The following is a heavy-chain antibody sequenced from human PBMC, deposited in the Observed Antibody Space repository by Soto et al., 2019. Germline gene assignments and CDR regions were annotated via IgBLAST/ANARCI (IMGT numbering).Heavy chain of an antibody. Sequence: SVKVSCKASGGTFSSYAISWVRQAPGQGLEWMGGIIPIFGTANYAQKFQGRVTITADESTSTAYMELSSLRSEDTAVYYCARALVRTYYYDSSGPNAFDIWGQGTMVTVPS. V-gene: IGHV1-69*13. CDR1: GGTFSSYA. CDR2: IIPIFGTA. J-gene: IGHJ3*02. CDR3: ARALVRTYYYDSSGPNAFDI. D-gene: IGHD3-22*01.